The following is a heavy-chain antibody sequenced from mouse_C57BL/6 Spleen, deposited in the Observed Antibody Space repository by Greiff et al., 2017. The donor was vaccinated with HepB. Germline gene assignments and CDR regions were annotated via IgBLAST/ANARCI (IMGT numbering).Heavy chain of an antibody. J-gene: IGHJ4*01. CDR2: IDPSDSYT. V-gene: IGHV1-69*01. Sequence: QVQLKQPGAELVMPGASVKLSCKASGYTFTSYWMHWVKQRPGQGLEWIGEIDPSDSYTNYNQKFKGKSTLTVDKSSSTAYMQLSSLTSEDSAVYYCARDYRVRRYAMDYWGQGTSVTVSS. CDR1: GYTFTSYW. CDR3: ARDYRVRRYAMDY. D-gene: IGHD2-4*01.